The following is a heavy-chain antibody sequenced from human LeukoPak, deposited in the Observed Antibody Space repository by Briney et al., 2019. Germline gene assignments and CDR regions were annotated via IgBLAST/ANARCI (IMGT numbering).Heavy chain of an antibody. D-gene: IGHD2-2*01. CDR1: GFTFSTYG. V-gene: IGHV3-33*01. Sequence: PGGSLRLSCAASGFTFSTYGMHWVRQAPGKGLQWVAVIWYDGSNKQYADSVKGRFTISRDNSKNRLYLQMNSLRAEDTAVYYCARSRYCSSTSCYGFLDYWGQGTLVTVSS. CDR3: ARSRYCSSTSCYGFLDY. CDR2: IWYDGSNK. J-gene: IGHJ4*02.